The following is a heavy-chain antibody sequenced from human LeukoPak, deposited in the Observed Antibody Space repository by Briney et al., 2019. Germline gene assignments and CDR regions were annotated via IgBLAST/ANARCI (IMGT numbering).Heavy chain of an antibody. V-gene: IGHV1-2*02. Sequence: ASVKVSCKASGYTLTGYYMHWVRQAPGQGLEGMGLINPNSCGTKYAKKFKGRVTMTRDTSISTVYMELSRLRSDDTAVYYCARGPDFSMVRGLTGFYYYMDVWGKGTTVTVSS. D-gene: IGHD3-10*01. CDR2: INPNSCGT. J-gene: IGHJ6*03. CDR3: ARGPDFSMVRGLTGFYYYMDV. CDR1: GYTLTGYY.